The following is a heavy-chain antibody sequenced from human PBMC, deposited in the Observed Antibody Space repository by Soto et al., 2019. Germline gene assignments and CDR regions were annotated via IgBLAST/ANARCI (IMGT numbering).Heavy chain of an antibody. Sequence: QVQLVESGGGVVQPGRSLRLSCAASGFTFSSYAMHWVRQAPGKGLEWVAVISYDGSNKYYADSVKGRFTISRDNSKNTLYLQMNSLRAEDTAVYYCARGSITMIVVVIRWGQGTLVTVSS. CDR2: ISYDGSNK. CDR1: GFTFSSYA. D-gene: IGHD3-22*01. V-gene: IGHV3-30-3*01. CDR3: ARGSITMIVVVIR. J-gene: IGHJ4*02.